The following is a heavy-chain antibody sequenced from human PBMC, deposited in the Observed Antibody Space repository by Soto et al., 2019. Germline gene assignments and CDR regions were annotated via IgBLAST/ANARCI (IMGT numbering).Heavy chain of an antibody. CDR3: ARAGVTPDFFDY. Sequence: EVQLVETGGGLIQPGGSLRLSCAASGFSVRTNYMSWVRQAPGKGLEWVSVFESGGSIYYADSVKGCFIISRDYARNTVDLQLNSLRADDTAVYYCARAGVTPDFFDYWGQGTLVTVSS. J-gene: IGHJ4*02. D-gene: IGHD2-21*02. CDR1: GFSVRTNY. CDR2: FESGGSI. V-gene: IGHV3-53*02.